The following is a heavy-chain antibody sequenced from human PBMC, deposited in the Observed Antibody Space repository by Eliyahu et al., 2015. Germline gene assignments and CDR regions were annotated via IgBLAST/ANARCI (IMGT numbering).Heavy chain of an antibody. CDR2: INHSGST. V-gene: IGHV4-34*01. D-gene: IGHD2/OR15-2a*01. J-gene: IGHJ4*02. Sequence: QVQLQQWGAGLLKPSETXSLTCAVYGGSFSGYYWXWIRXPPGKGLEWIGEINHSGSTNYNPSLKSRVTISVDTSKNQFSLKLSSVTAADTAVYYCARGGKYLGFDYWGQGTLVTVSS. CDR3: ARGGKYLGFDY. CDR1: GGSFSGYY.